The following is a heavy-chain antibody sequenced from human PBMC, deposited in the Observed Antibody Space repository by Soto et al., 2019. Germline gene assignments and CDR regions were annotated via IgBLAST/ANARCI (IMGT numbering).Heavy chain of an antibody. CDR1: GYTFPNCG. V-gene: IGHV1-18*01. CDR2: ISAYSGNA. Sequence: ASVKVSCKASGYTFPNCGISWVRQPPGQGREWMGWISAYSGNANYAQKLQGRVTMTTDTSTSTAYMELRSLRSDDTAVYYCAREQYCGGDCYSDFDYYYYGMDVWGQGTTVTVSS. J-gene: IGHJ6*02. CDR3: AREQYCGGDCYSDFDYYYYGMDV. D-gene: IGHD2-21*02.